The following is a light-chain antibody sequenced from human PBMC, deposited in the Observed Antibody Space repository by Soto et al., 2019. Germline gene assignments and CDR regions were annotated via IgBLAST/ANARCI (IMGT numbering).Light chain of an antibody. Sequence: EIVMTQSPATLSVSPGERATLSCRASQSVSSNLAWYQQKPGQAPRLLIYGASTRATDIPARFSGSGSGTEFTLTISSLQSEDFAVYYCQQYNNWPPRKTFGQGTKLEIK. CDR1: QSVSSN. J-gene: IGKJ2*01. V-gene: IGKV3-15*01. CDR3: QQYNNWPPRKT. CDR2: GAS.